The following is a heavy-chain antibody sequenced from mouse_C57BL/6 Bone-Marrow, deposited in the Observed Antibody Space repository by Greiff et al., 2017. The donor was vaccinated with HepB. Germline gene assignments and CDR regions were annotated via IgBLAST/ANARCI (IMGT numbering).Heavy chain of an antibody. D-gene: IGHD1-1*01. CDR3: ARTPLSYYGSSFYFDY. V-gene: IGHV1-72*01. J-gene: IGHJ2*01. Sequence: QVQLQQPGAELVKPGASVKLSCKASGYTFTSYWMHWVKQRPGRGLEWIGRIDPNSGGTKYNEKFKSKATLTVDKPSGTAYMQLSSLTSEDSAVYYCARTPLSYYGSSFYFDYWGQGTTLTVSS. CDR1: GYTFTSYW. CDR2: IDPNSGGT.